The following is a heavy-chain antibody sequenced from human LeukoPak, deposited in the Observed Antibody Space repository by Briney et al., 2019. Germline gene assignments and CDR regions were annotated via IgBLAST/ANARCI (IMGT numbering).Heavy chain of an antibody. CDR3: AKDSYYDTSGHYARRAFDI. Sequence: GGSLRLSCVASGFTFSNYAMSWVRQAPGKGLEWVSAIIGSGSSIYYADSVKGRFTISRDNSKNTLYLQMNSLSAEDTAVYYCAKDSYYDTSGHYARRAFDIRGQGTMVTVSS. V-gene: IGHV3-23*01. J-gene: IGHJ3*02. D-gene: IGHD3-22*01. CDR2: IIGSGSSI. CDR1: GFTFSNYA.